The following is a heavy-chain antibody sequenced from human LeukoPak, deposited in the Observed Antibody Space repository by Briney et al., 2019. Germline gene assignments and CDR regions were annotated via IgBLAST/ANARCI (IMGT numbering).Heavy chain of an antibody. D-gene: IGHD4-11*01. Sequence: PGGSLRLSCAASGFTFSSYWMHWVRQAPGKGLVWVSRINSAGTSTSYADSVKGRFTISRDNAKNTLYLQMNSLRAEDTAVYYCARGSDSNYPGYWGQGTLVTVSS. J-gene: IGHJ4*02. CDR1: GFTFSSYW. CDR2: INSAGTST. CDR3: ARGSDSNYPGY. V-gene: IGHV3-74*01.